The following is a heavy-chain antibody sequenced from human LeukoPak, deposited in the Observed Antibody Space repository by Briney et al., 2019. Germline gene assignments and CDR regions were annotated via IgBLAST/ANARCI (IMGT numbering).Heavy chain of an antibody. Sequence: PGGSLTLSCAASGFTFSSYSMNWVRQAPGSGLEWVSSISSGSKYIYNADSLKGRFAISRDNAKSSLYLQINSLRVDDTAVYYCARALSYSYGSMDFWGQGTLVIVSS. CDR2: ISSGSKYI. CDR1: GFTFSSYS. D-gene: IGHD5-18*01. V-gene: IGHV3-21*01. CDR3: ARALSYSYGSMDF. J-gene: IGHJ4*02.